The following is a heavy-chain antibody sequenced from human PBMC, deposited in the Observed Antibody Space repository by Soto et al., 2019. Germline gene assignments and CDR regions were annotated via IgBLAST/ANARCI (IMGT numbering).Heavy chain of an antibody. Sequence: PSETLSLTCTVSGGSISSSSYYWGWIRQPPGKGLEWIGSIYYSGSTYYNPSLKSRVTISVDTSKNQFSLKLSSVTAADTAVYYCARRITIFGVVPNNWFDPWGQGTLVTVLL. CDR2: IYYSGST. D-gene: IGHD3-3*01. CDR1: GGSISSSSYY. CDR3: ARRITIFGVVPNNWFDP. V-gene: IGHV4-39*01. J-gene: IGHJ5*02.